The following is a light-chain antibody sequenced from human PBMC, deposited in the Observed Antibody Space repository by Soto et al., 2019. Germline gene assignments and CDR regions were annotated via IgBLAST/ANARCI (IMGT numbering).Light chain of an antibody. CDR3: QQRSNWPSIT. Sequence: EIVLTQSPGTLSLSPGERATLSCRASQSVSSSYLAWYQQKPGQAPRLLIYGASSRATGIPDRFSGSGSGTDFTLTISRLEPEDFAVYYCQQRSNWPSITFGQGTRLEIK. CDR2: GAS. CDR1: QSVSSSY. V-gene: IGKV3D-20*02. J-gene: IGKJ5*01.